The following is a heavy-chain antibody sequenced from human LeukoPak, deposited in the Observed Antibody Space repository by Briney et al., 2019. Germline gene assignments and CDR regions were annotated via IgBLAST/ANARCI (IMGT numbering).Heavy chain of an antibody. Sequence: ASVKVSCKASGYTFTSYGISWVRQAPGQGLEWMGWISAYNGNTNYAQKLQGRVTMTTDTSTSTAYMELRSLRSDDTAVYYCARGGSSSWYNNYYYYYYMDVWGKGTTVTVSS. CDR1: GYTFTSYG. D-gene: IGHD6-13*01. CDR2: ISAYNGNT. CDR3: ARGGSSSWYNNYYYYYYMDV. J-gene: IGHJ6*03. V-gene: IGHV1-18*01.